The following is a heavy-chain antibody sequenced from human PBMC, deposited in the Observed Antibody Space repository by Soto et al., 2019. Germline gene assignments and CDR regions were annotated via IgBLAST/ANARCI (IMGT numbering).Heavy chain of an antibody. CDR3: ERTLVPGDYYYGMDV. D-gene: IGHD3-10*01. V-gene: IGHV3-30-3*01. J-gene: IGHJ6*02. CDR2: ISYDGSNK. CDR1: GFTFSSYA. Sequence: PGWSLRLSCAASGFTFSSYAMHWVRQAPGKGLEWVAVISYDGSNKYYADSVKGRFTISRGNSKKTLYLQMNSLRAEDTAVYYCERTLVPGDYYYGMDVWGQGTTVTVSS.